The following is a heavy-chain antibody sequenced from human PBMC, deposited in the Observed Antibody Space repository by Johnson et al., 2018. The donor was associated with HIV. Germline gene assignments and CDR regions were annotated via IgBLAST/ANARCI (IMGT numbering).Heavy chain of an antibody. V-gene: IGHV3-30*03. CDR2: ISYDGSTK. CDR1: GFTFSNYA. D-gene: IGHD5-18*01. CDR3: ATQVETVMRIGSNAFDI. Sequence: QVQLVESGGGVVQPGRSLRLSCAASGFTFSNYAIHWVRQAPGKGLEWVAVISYDGSTKYYADPVKGRFTISRDNSKNTMYLQMNSLRGEDTAVYYCATQVETVMRIGSNAFDIWGQGTMVTVSS. J-gene: IGHJ3*02.